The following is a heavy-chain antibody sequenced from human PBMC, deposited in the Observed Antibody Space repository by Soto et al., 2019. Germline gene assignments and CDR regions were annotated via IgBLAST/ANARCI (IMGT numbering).Heavy chain of an antibody. J-gene: IGHJ4*02. CDR2: ISAYNGNT. D-gene: IGHD5-18*01. Sequence: ASVKVSCKSSGYTFTSYGISLVRQAPGQGLEWMGWISAYNGNTNYAQKLQGRVTMTTDTSTSTAYMELRSLRSDDTAVYYCARAYSYGPFDYWGQGTLVTVSS. V-gene: IGHV1-18*04. CDR3: ARAYSYGPFDY. CDR1: GYTFTSYG.